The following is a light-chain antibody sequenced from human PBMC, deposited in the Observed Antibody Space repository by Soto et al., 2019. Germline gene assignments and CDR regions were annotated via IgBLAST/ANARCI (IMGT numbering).Light chain of an antibody. CDR1: SSNIGAGED. J-gene: IGLJ2*01. V-gene: IGLV1-40*01. CDR2: GNS. Sequence: QPVLTQPPSVSAAPGQRVTISCTGRSSNIGAGEDVHWYQQLPGTAPKLLIYGNSKRPSGVPDRFSGSKSGTSASLAITGLQAEDEADYYCQSSDSSLSVVFGGGTKLTVL. CDR3: QSSDSSLSVV.